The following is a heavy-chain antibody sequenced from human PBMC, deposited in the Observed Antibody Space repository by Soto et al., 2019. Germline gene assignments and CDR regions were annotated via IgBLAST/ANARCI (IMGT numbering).Heavy chain of an antibody. D-gene: IGHD3-9*01. CDR1: GFTFSSYA. CDR2: ISGSGGST. J-gene: IGHJ3*02. V-gene: IGHV3-23*01. CDR3: AKGPHYDILTGYYRGAFDI. Sequence: GGSLRLSCAASGFTFSSYAMSWVRQAPGKGLEWVSAISGSGGSTYYADPVKGRFTISRDNSKNTLYLQMNSLRAEDTAVYYCAKGPHYDILTGYYRGAFDIWGQGTMVTVSS.